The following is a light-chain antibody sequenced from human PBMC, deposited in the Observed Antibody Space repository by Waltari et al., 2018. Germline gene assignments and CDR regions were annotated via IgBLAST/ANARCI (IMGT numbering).Light chain of an antibody. CDR1: NNDVGAYNH. V-gene: IGLV2-14*03. Sequence: QSALTQPGSVSGSPGQSITISCTGTNNDVGAYNHFYWYRKYAGKEPKLIIYDVNKRPSGVSDRFSGSKSGLTASLTISGLQTEDEADYYCNSYTSTSTPYVFGTGTKVIVL. J-gene: IGLJ1*01. CDR2: DVN. CDR3: NSYTSTSTPYV.